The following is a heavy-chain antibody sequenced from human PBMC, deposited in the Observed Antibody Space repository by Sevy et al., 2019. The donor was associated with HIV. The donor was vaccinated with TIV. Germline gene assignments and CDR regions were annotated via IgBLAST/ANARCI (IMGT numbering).Heavy chain of an antibody. CDR1: GYILSELS. Sequence: ASVKVSCKVSGYILSELSMHWVRQAPGKGLEWMGGFDPEQGERMYVQKFQGRVTMTEDTSTDTAYMDLSSLRSEDTAVYYCASYKVRVGRGVFFDFWGQGTLVTVSS. CDR2: FDPEQGER. V-gene: IGHV1-24*01. J-gene: IGHJ4*02. D-gene: IGHD3-10*01. CDR3: ASYKVRVGRGVFFDF.